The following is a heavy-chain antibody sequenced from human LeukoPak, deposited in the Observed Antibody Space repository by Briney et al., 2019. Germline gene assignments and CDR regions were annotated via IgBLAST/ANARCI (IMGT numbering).Heavy chain of an antibody. CDR1: GFTFSTYW. Sequence: GGSLRLSCAASGFTFSTYWMHWVRQAPGKVLVWVSRINSDGSSTSYADSVKGRFTISRDNAKNTLYLQMNSLRAEDTAVYYCARGLNYYDSSGYYYYWGQGTLVTVSS. CDR2: INSDGSST. CDR3: ARGLNYYDSSGYYYY. V-gene: IGHV3-74*01. J-gene: IGHJ4*02. D-gene: IGHD3-22*01.